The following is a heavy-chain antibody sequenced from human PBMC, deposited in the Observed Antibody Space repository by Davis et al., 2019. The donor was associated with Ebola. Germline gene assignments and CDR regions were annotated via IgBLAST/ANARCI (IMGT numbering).Heavy chain of an antibody. CDR1: GFTFNNYW. D-gene: IGHD4-17*01. CDR3: ARDPRLYGDLDS. V-gene: IGHV3-7*03. Sequence: GGSLRLSCVVSGFTFNNYWMSWVRQAPGKGLEWVANIKQDGSEKYYVDSVKGRFTISRDNAKNSLYLQMNSLGAEDTAVYYCARDPRLYGDLDSWGQGTLVAVSS. CDR2: IKQDGSEK. J-gene: IGHJ4*02.